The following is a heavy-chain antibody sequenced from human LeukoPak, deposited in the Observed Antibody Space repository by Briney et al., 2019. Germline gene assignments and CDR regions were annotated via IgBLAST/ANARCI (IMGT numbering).Heavy chain of an antibody. V-gene: IGHV4-39*01. D-gene: IGHD2-15*01. Sequence: PSETLSLTCTVSGGSISSSSYYWGWIRQPPGKGLEWIGSIYYSGSTYYNPSLKSRVTISVDTSKNQFSLKLSSVTAADTAVYYCARGKCSGGSCYGGLDYWGQGTLVTVSS. CDR3: ARGKCSGGSCYGGLDY. J-gene: IGHJ4*02. CDR1: GGSISSSSYY. CDR2: IYYSGST.